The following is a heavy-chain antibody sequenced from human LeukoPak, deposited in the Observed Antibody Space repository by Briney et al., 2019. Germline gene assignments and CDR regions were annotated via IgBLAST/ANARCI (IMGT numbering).Heavy chain of an antibody. CDR3: TTLRPDVQPR. V-gene: IGHV3-15*01. Sequence: GGSLRLSCAASGFTFSNAWMSWVRQAPGKGLEWVGRIKSKTDGGTIDYAAPVTGIFTISRDDSKNTLYLQMNSLKTEDTAVCYCTTLRPDVQPRWGQGTMVTVSS. CDR2: IKSKTDGGTI. CDR1: GFTFSNAW. D-gene: IGHD5-18*01. J-gene: IGHJ3*01.